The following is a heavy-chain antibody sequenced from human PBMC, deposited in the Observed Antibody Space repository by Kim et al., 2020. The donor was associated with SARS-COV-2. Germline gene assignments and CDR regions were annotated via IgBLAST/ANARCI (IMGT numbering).Heavy chain of an antibody. CDR3: ASLMTTINYYGMDV. V-gene: IGHV3-64*01. Sequence: ANSVKGRFTISRDNSKNTLYLQMGSLRAEDMAVYYCASLMTTINYYGMDVWGQGTTVTVSS. J-gene: IGHJ6*02. D-gene: IGHD4-17*01.